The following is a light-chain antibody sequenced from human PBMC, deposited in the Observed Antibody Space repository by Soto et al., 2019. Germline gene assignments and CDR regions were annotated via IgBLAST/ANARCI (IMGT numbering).Light chain of an antibody. J-gene: IGKJ1*01. CDR1: QSIGRW. CDR3: QQYNSYWT. V-gene: IGKV1-5*01. CDR2: DAS. Sequence: DIQMTQSPSTLSASVGDRVTITCRASQSIGRWLAWYQQKPGKAPKVLIYDASTLKSWVPSRFSGSGSGTDFTLTISSLQPDDFAIYYCQQYNSYWTFGQGTKVEIK.